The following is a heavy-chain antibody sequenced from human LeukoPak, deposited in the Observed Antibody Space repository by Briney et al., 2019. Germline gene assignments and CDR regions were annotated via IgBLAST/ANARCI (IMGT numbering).Heavy chain of an antibody. D-gene: IGHD3-10*01. Sequence: GGSLRLSCAASGFTFDDYAMHWVRQAPGKGLEWVALISWEGHTTYYADSVRGRFTISRDNSKNSLYLQMNSLRTEDTAFYYCTRDTDYGSAANYFDSWGQGTLVSVSS. CDR2: ISWEGHTT. V-gene: IGHV3-43*01. J-gene: IGHJ4*02. CDR1: GFTFDDYA. CDR3: TRDTDYGSAANYFDS.